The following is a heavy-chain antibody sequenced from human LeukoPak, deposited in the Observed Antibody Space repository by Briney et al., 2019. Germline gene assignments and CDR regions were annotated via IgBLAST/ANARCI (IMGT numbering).Heavy chain of an antibody. D-gene: IGHD3-10*01. CDR3: ARRYYGSGSKDFDY. Sequence: ASVKVSCKASGYTFTGYYMHWVRQAPGQGLEWMGWINPNSGGTNYAQKFQGRVTMTRDTSISTAYMELSRLRSDDTAVYYCARRYYGSGSKDFDYWGQGTLVTVSS. CDR2: INPNSGGT. V-gene: IGHV1-2*02. J-gene: IGHJ4*02. CDR1: GYTFTGYY.